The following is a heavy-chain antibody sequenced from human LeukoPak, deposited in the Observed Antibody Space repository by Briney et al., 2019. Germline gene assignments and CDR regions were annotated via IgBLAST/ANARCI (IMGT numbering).Heavy chain of an antibody. CDR1: GFTFSSYA. CDR2: ISYDGSNK. CDR3: AKTPGSYSGYDYCDY. V-gene: IGHV3-30-3*02. J-gene: IGHJ4*02. Sequence: PGGSLRLSCAASGFTFSSYAMHWVRQAPGKGLEWVAVISYDGSNKYYADSVKGRFTISRDNSKNTLYLQMDSLRAEDTAVYYCAKTPGSYSGYDYCDYWGQGTLVTVSS. D-gene: IGHD5-12*01.